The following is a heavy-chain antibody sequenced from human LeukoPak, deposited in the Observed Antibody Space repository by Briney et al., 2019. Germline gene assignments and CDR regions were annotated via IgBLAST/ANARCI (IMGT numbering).Heavy chain of an antibody. CDR3: AKDMGGRYYGSGSYWANGMDV. J-gene: IGHJ6*04. CDR1: GFTSDDYA. CDR2: ISWDGGST. V-gene: IGHV3-43D*04. Sequence: GGSLRLSCAASGFTSDDYAMHWVRQAPGKGLEWVSLISWDGGSTYYADSVKGRFTISRDNSKNSLYLQMNSLRAEDTALYYCAKDMGGRYYGSGSYWANGMDVWGKGTTVTVSS. D-gene: IGHD3-10*01.